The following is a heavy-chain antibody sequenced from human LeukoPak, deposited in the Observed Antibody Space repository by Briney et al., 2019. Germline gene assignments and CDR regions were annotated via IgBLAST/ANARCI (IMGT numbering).Heavy chain of an antibody. CDR2: INSDGSST. J-gene: IGHJ4*02. Sequence: GGSLRLSCAASGFTFSSYWMHWVRQAPGKGLVWDSRINSDGSSTFYADSVKGRFTTSRDNAENTVYLQMNSLRADDTAVYYCARIPGGSGSQYDYWGQGTLVIVSS. CDR3: ARIPGGSGSQYDY. D-gene: IGHD3-10*01. CDR1: GFTFSSYW. V-gene: IGHV3-74*01.